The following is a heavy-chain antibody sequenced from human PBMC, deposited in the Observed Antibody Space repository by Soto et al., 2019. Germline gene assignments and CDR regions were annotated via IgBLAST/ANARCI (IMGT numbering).Heavy chain of an antibody. CDR1: GGSVSSESHY. D-gene: IGHD3-3*01. CDR3: ARDQYDIRSGSYYYAMEV. CDR2: IYYTGRT. Sequence: QVQLQESGPGLVKPSETLSLTCTVSGGSVSSESHYWSWIRQTPGKGLEWIGYIYYTGRTNYNHSLKGRVTMSVATSRDQVSLRLSSATRADTAVYYCARDQYDIRSGSYYYAMEVWGQGTKVNVSS. J-gene: IGHJ6*02. V-gene: IGHV4-61*01.